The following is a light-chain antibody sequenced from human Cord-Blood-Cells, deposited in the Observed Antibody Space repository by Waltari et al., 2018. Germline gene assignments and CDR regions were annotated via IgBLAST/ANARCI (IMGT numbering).Light chain of an antibody. CDR2: DVS. CDR3: CSYAGSYTLYV. CDR1: SSDVGGYNY. J-gene: IGLJ1*01. V-gene: IGLV2-11*01. Sequence: QSALTQPRSVSGSPGQSVTISCPGTSSDVGGYNYVSWSQQHPGKAPKLMIYDVSKRPSGVPDRFSGSKSGNTASLTISGLQAEDEADYYCCSYAGSYTLYVFGTGTKVTVL.